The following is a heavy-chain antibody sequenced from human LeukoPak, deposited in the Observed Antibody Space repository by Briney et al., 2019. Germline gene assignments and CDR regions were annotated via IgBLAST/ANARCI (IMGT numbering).Heavy chain of an antibody. D-gene: IGHD4-17*01. V-gene: IGHV4-61*05. CDR1: GGSISSSSYY. CDR3: ARVGKHDYGDRYYFDY. CDR2: IYYSGST. Sequence: PSETLSLTCTVSGGSISSSSYYWGWIRQPPGKGLEWIGYIYYSGSTNYNPSLKSRVTISVDTSKNQFSLKLSSVTAADTAVYYCARVGKHDYGDRYYFDYWGQGTLVTVSS. J-gene: IGHJ4*02.